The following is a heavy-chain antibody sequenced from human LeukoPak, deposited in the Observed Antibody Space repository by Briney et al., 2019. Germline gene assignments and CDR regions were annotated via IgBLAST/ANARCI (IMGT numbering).Heavy chain of an antibody. Sequence: PSGTLSLTCAVSGYSISSGYYWGWIRQPPGKGLEWIGSIYHSGSTYYNPSLKSRVTISVDTSKNQFSLKLSSVTAADTAVYYCARAYKVQWLVPTSSYIRAGWFDPWGQGTLVTVSS. D-gene: IGHD6-19*01. CDR3: ARAYKVQWLVPTSSYIRAGWFDP. CDR1: GYSISSGYY. CDR2: IYHSGST. J-gene: IGHJ5*02. V-gene: IGHV4-38-2*01.